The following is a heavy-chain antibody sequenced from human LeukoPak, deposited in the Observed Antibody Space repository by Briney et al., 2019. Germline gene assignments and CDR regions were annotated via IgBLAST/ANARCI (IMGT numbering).Heavy chain of an antibody. Sequence: GKSLRLSCAASGFSFSTYGMHWVRQAPGKGLEWVAVIWYDGNNKYYADSVKDRFTISRDNFKNTVYLQMNGLRVEDTAIYYCARYNSGNFFDYWGQGTLVTVSS. D-gene: IGHD6-19*01. J-gene: IGHJ4*02. CDR3: ARYNSGNFFDY. CDR2: IWYDGNNK. V-gene: IGHV3-33*01. CDR1: GFSFSTYG.